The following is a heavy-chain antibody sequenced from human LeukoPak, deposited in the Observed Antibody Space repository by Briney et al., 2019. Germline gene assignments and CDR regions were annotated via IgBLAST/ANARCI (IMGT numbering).Heavy chain of an antibody. D-gene: IGHD3-16*01. Sequence: GGPLRLSCAASGFTFSSYAMLGLPEAPGKGLEGVAVISYDGSNKYYADSVKGRFTISRDNSKNTLYLQMNSLRAEDTAVYYCARVGGLGAFDIWGQGTMVTVSS. CDR2: ISYDGSNK. V-gene: IGHV3-30*04. CDR1: GFTFSSYA. CDR3: ARVGGLGAFDI. J-gene: IGHJ3*02.